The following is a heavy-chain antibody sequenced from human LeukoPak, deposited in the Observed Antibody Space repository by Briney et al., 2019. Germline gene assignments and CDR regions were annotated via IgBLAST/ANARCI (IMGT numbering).Heavy chain of an antibody. J-gene: IGHJ4*02. CDR1: GFTFSSYG. V-gene: IGHV3-30*18. CDR2: ISYDGSDK. Sequence: GRPLRLSCAASGFTFSSYGMHWVRQAPGKGLEWVAVISYDGSDKYYADSVKGRFTISRDNSKNTLYLQMSSLRAEDTAVYYCGNHFPHFDYWGQGTLVTVSS. D-gene: IGHD3-3*02. CDR3: GNHFPHFDY.